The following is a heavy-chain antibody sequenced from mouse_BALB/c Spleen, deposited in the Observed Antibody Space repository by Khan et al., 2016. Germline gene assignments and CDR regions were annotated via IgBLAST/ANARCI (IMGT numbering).Heavy chain of an antibody. Sequence: QVQLQQSGAELVRPGASVTLSCKASGYTFSDYEMHWVKQTPVHGLQWIGSIDPETGGTAYNQKFKGQATLTAGRSSSTSYMELRSLTSEDSAVDYWTRKGIFDGTYDFDSWGQGTTLTVSS. D-gene: IGHD2-1*01. CDR3: TRKGIFDGTYDFDS. CDR1: GYTFSDYE. V-gene: IGHV1-15*01. J-gene: IGHJ2*01. CDR2: IDPETGGT.